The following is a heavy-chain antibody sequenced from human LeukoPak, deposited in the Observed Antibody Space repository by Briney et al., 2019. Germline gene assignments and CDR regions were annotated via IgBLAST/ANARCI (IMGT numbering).Heavy chain of an antibody. Sequence: SETLSLTCTVSGGSISSYYWSGIRQPRGKGLECIGYIFYSGSTNYNPSLKSRVTISVDTSKKQFSLKLSSVTAADTAVYYCARMSSRGEGYWGQGTLVTVSS. V-gene: IGHV4-59*01. CDR3: ARMSSRGEGY. D-gene: IGHD3-16*01. CDR1: GGSISSYY. CDR2: IFYSGST. J-gene: IGHJ4*02.